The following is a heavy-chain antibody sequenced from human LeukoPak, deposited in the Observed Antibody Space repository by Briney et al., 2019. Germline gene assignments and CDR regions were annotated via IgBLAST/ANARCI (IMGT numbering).Heavy chain of an antibody. CDR2: INPNSGGT. Sequence: ASVKVSCKASGYTFTGYYMHWVRQAPGQGLEWMGWINPNSGGTNYAQKFQGRVTMTEDTSTDTAYMELSSLRSEDTAVYYCATAMGTDILTGLRPYYFDYWGQGTVVTVSS. V-gene: IGHV1-2*02. CDR1: GYTFTGYY. D-gene: IGHD3-9*01. CDR3: ATAMGTDILTGLRPYYFDY. J-gene: IGHJ4*02.